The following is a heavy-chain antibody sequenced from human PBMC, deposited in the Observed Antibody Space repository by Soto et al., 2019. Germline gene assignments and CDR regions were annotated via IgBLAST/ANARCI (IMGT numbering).Heavy chain of an antibody. CDR3: TRALSGSYDH. CDR2: TYYRSKWST. Sequence: PSETLSLTCALSGDSVSSKSAAWNWIRQSPSRGLEWLGRTYYRSKWSTDYAISVKSRITINPDTSNNHFSLQLKSVTPEDTAVYYCTRALSGSYDHWGQGTLVTVS. D-gene: IGHD1-26*01. J-gene: IGHJ5*02. V-gene: IGHV6-1*01. CDR1: GDSVSSKSAA.